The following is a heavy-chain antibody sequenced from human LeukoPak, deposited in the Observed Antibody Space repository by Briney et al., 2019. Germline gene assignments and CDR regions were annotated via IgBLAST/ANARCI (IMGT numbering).Heavy chain of an antibody. V-gene: IGHV4-34*01. CDR1: GGSFSGYY. CDR2: INHSGST. CDR3: ARGAHYYDSSGYGLDY. Sequence: SETLSLTCAVYGGSFSGYYWSWIRQPPGKGLEWIGEINHSGSTNYNPSLKSRVTISVDTSKNQFSLKPSSVTAADTAVYYCARGAHYYDSSGYGLDYWGQGTLVTVSS. D-gene: IGHD3-22*01. J-gene: IGHJ4*02.